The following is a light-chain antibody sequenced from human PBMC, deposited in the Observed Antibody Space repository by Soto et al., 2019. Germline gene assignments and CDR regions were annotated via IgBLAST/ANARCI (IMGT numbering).Light chain of an antibody. V-gene: IGLV2-14*03. J-gene: IGLJ2*01. CDR2: DVS. CDR1: STDVGDNNY. Sequence: QSALTQAASVSGSPGQSITISCTGTSTDVGDNNYVSWYQQHPGKAPKVMIYDVSNRPSGVSNRFSGPKSGNTASLTISGLLAEDEADYYCSSYRSSSVVFGGGTKLTVL. CDR3: SSYRSSSVV.